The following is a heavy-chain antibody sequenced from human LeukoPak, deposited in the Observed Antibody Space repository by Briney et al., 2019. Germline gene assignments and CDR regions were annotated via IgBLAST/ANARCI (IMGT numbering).Heavy chain of an antibody. CDR1: GLPSSPFW. CDR2: IKKDGSEK. Sequence: GGSLRLSCVPSGLPSSPFWMGWVHPPPGEGREWVANIKKDGSEKEYVHTVTGRFSIFRDNAKTSVFLQMTSLRAEDTVVYYCATFAGVVPCGLLLWGKGTTVIVSS. D-gene: IGHD2-2*01. V-gene: IGHV3-7*01. J-gene: IGHJ6*03. CDR3: ATFAGVVPCGLLL.